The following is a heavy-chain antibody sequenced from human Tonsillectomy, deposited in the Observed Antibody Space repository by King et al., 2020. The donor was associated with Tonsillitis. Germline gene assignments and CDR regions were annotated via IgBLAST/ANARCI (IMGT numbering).Heavy chain of an antibody. Sequence: QLVKSGGGLVQPGRSLRLSCAASGFTFDDYAMHWVRQAPGKGLEWVSGISWNSGSLGYADSVKGRFTISRDNAKNSVYLQMNSLKPEDTAFYYCAKDVSLYDSSGYYRNWGQGTLVTVSS. CDR1: GFTFDDYA. V-gene: IGHV3-9*01. CDR3: AKDVSLYDSSGYYRN. CDR2: ISWNSGSL. D-gene: IGHD3-22*01. J-gene: IGHJ4*02.